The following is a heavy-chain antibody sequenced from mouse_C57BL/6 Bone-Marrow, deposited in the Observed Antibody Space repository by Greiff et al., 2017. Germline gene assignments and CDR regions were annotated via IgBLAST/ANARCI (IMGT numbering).Heavy chain of an antibody. V-gene: IGHV5-2*01. Sequence: EVKLVESGGGLVQPGESLKLSCESNEYEFPSHDMSWVRKTPEKRLELVAAINSDGGSTYYPDTMERRFIISRDNTKKTLYLQMSSLRSEDTALYYCARHLFYDGDLGYYAMDYWGQGTSVTVSS. CDR2: INSDGGST. CDR3: ARHLFYDGDLGYYAMDY. J-gene: IGHJ4*01. CDR1: EYEFPSHD. D-gene: IGHD2-3*01.